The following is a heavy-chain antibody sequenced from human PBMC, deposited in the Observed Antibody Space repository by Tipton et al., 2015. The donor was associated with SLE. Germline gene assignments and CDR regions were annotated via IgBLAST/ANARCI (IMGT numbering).Heavy chain of an antibody. Sequence: SLRLSCAASGFTFSSYSMNWVRQAPGKGLEWVSFISSSSSYIYYADSVKGRFTISRDNSEKTLYLQMNSLRAEDTAVYYCATVDPDSWWIHWGLGTLVTVSS. J-gene: IGHJ4*02. D-gene: IGHD6-13*01. CDR3: ATVDPDSWWIH. CDR2: ISSSSSYI. CDR1: GFTFSSYS. V-gene: IGHV3-21*01.